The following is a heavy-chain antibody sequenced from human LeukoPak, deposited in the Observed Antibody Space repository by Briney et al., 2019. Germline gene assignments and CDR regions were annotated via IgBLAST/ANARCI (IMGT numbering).Heavy chain of an antibody. V-gene: IGHV3-7*01. CDR1: GFTFSSFW. D-gene: IGHD2/OR15-2a*01. Sequence: GGSLGLSCAASGFTFSSFWMSWVRQAPGKGLEWVANIRQDGSERYYVDSVKGRFTVSRDNAKNALYLQVNSLRAEDTAVYYCARERVAGSTSPFDYWGQGTLVTVSP. CDR2: IRQDGSER. CDR3: ARERVAGSTSPFDY. J-gene: IGHJ4*02.